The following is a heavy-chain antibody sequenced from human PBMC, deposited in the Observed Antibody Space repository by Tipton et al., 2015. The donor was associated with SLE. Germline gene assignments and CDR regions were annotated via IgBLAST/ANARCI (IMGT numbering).Heavy chain of an antibody. CDR3: ARGQGSYYDILTGGAFDI. CDR2: ISSSSTYI. CDR1: GFTFTSYS. V-gene: IGHV3-21*04. D-gene: IGHD3-9*01. Sequence: SLRLSCAASGFTFTSYSMHWVRQAPGKGLEWVSCISSSSTYIYYADSVKGRFTISRDNAKNSLYLQMNSLRAEDTAVYYCARGQGSYYDILTGGAFDIWGQGTMVTVSS. J-gene: IGHJ3*02.